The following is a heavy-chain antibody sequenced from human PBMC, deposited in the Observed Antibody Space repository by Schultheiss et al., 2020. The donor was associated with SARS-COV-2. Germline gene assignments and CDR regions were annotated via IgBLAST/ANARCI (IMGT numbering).Heavy chain of an antibody. Sequence: SETLSLTCTVSGGSISSSSYYWSWIRQPPGKGLEWIGEINHSGSTNYNPSLKSRVTISVDTSKNQFSLKLSSVTAADTAVYYCARDKIGYSYAFDIWGQGTMVTVSS. D-gene: IGHD5-18*01. CDR2: INHSGST. V-gene: IGHV4-39*07. CDR1: GGSISSSSYY. CDR3: ARDKIGYSYAFDI. J-gene: IGHJ3*02.